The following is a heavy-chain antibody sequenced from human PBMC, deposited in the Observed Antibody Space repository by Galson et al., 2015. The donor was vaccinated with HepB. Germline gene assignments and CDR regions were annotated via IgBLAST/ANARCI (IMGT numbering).Heavy chain of an antibody. CDR1: GESFSGYY. J-gene: IGHJ4*02. Sequence: SETLSLTCAVYGESFSGYYWSWIRQPPGKGLEWIGEINHSGSTNYNPSLKSRVTMSVDTSKNQFSLKLSSVTAADMAVYYCARHLRGYCSSPSCHSDYWGQGTLVTVSS. CDR3: ARHLRGYCSSPSCHSDY. CDR2: INHSGST. D-gene: IGHD2-2*01. V-gene: IGHV4-34*01.